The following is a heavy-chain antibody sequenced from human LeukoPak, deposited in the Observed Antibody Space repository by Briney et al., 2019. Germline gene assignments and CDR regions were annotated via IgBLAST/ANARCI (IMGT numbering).Heavy chain of an antibody. V-gene: IGHV3-43*02. CDR3: AKDNWALWFGERYNWFDP. Sequence: TGGSLRLSCAASGFTFDDYAMHWVRQAPGKGLEWVSLISGDGGSTYYADSVKGRFTISRDNSKNSLYLQMNSLRTEDTALYYCAKDNWALWFGERYNWFDPWGQGTLVTVSS. CDR2: ISGDGGST. J-gene: IGHJ5*02. D-gene: IGHD3-10*01. CDR1: GFTFDDYA.